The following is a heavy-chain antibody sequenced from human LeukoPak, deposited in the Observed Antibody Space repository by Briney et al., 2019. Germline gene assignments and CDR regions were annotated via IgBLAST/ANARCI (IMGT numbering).Heavy chain of an antibody. CDR2: ISGSGGST. V-gene: IGHV3-23*01. D-gene: IGHD3-22*01. CDR1: GFTFSSYA. Sequence: GGSLRLSCAASGFTFSSYAMSWVRQAPGKGLEWVSAISGSGGSTYYADSVKGRLTISRDNSKNTLYLQMNSLRAEDTAVYYCAKGSYYDSSGSYLDYWGQGTLVTVSS. CDR3: AKGSYYDSSGSYLDY. J-gene: IGHJ4*02.